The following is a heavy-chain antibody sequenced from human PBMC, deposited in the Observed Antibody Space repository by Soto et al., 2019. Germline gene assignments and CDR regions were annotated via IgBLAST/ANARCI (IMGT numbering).Heavy chain of an antibody. CDR1: GFTFSSYA. CDR2: ISGSGGST. CDR3: AMGKGTSCLTCALDV. J-gene: IGHJ6*02. D-gene: IGHD2-2*01. Sequence: GGSLRLSCAASGFTFSSYAMSWVRQAPGKGLEWVSAISGSGGSTYYADSVKGRFTISRDNSKNKLYLQMNSLRAEDTAVYYCAMGKGTSCLTCALDVCGQGTTVTVSS. V-gene: IGHV3-23*01.